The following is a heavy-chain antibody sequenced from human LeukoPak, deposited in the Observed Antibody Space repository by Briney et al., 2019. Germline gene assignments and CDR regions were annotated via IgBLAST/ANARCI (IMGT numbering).Heavy chain of an antibody. J-gene: IGHJ4*02. Sequence: PGGSLRLSCAASGFTFSSNWMSWVRQAPGKGLEWVANIKQDGSEKYYVDSVRGRFTISRDNAKNSLYLQMNSLRAEDTAVYYCAGSRGWGREVDYWGQGALVTVSS. CDR1: GFTFSSNW. V-gene: IGHV3-7*01. CDR2: IKQDGSEK. CDR3: AGSRGWGREVDY. D-gene: IGHD7-27*01.